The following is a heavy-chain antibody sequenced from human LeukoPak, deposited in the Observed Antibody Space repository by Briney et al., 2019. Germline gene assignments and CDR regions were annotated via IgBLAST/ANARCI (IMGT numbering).Heavy chain of an antibody. Sequence: ASVKVSCKASGYTFISYGISWVRQAPGQGLEWMGWISAYNGDTNYAQKLQGRVTMTTDTSTSTAYMELRSLRSDDTAVYYCARDTGGESGTYYTVTWFDPWGQGTLVTVSS. V-gene: IGHV1-18*01. CDR2: ISAYNGDT. D-gene: IGHD3-10*01. CDR1: GYTFISYG. CDR3: ARDTGGESGTYYTVTWFDP. J-gene: IGHJ5*02.